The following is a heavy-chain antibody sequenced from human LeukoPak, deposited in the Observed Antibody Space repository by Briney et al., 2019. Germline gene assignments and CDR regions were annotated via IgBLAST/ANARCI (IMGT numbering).Heavy chain of an antibody. D-gene: IGHD3-10*01. V-gene: IGHV3-9*01. J-gene: IGHJ6*02. CDR1: GFTFGSYA. CDR2: ISWNSGSI. CDR3: AKDIMVRGVAYGMDV. Sequence: GGSLRLSCEASGFTFGSYAMYWVRQAPGKGLEWVSGISWNSGSIGYADSVKGRFTISRDNAKNSLYLQMNSLRAEDTALYYCAKDIMVRGVAYGMDVWGQGTTVTVSS.